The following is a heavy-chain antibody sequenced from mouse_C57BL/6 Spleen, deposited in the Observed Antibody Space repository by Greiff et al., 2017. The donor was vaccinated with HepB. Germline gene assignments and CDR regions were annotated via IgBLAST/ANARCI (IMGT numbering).Heavy chain of an antibody. D-gene: IGHD2-3*01. CDR2: IDPENGDT. Sequence: VHVKQSGAELVRPGASVKLSCTASGFNIKDDYMHWVKQRPEQGLEWIGWIDPENGDTEYASKFQGKATITADTSSNTAYLQLSSLTSEDTAVYYCTTCGYDGYLYYAMDYWGQGTSVTVSS. V-gene: IGHV14-4*01. CDR1: GFNIKDDY. J-gene: IGHJ4*01. CDR3: TTCGYDGYLYYAMDY.